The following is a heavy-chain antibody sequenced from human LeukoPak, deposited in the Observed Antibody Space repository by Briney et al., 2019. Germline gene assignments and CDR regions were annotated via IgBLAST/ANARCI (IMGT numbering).Heavy chain of an antibody. Sequence: GGSLRLSCAASGFTLSSYAMHWVRQAPGKGLEWVAVISYDGSNKYYADSVKGRSTISRDTSKNTLYLQMNSLRAEDTAVYYCARDVGTWGQGTLVTVSS. D-gene: IGHD7-27*01. CDR3: ARDVGT. J-gene: IGHJ5*02. CDR1: GFTLSSYA. V-gene: IGHV3-30*04. CDR2: ISYDGSNK.